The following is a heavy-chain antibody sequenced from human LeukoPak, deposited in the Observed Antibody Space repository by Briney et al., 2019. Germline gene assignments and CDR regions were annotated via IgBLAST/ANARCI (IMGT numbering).Heavy chain of an antibody. Sequence: ASVKVSCKASGYTFTSYGISWVRQAPGQGLEWMGWISAYNGNTNYAQKLQGRVTMTTDTSTSTAYMELRSLRSDDTAVYYCARDMRPYGSGSRDAFDIWGQGTMVTVSS. V-gene: IGHV1-18*01. J-gene: IGHJ3*02. CDR2: ISAYNGNT. D-gene: IGHD3-10*01. CDR3: ARDMRPYGSGSRDAFDI. CDR1: GYTFTSYG.